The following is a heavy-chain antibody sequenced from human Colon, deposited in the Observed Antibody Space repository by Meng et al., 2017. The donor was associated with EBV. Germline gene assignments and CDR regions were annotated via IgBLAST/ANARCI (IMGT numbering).Heavy chain of an antibody. CDR1: GGSLSGDY. D-gene: IGHD6-19*01. Sequence: QPQQWGAGRLTPPEPPSSTWSASGGSLSGDYWSWIRQPPGKGLEWIGEINHSGNTNYNPSLKSRVTISIDTSKNQFSLKLSSVTDADTAVYFCARGEPVPGHFLKSWGQGTLVTVSS. V-gene: IGHV4-34*01. CDR2: INHSGNT. J-gene: IGHJ5*02. CDR3: ARGEPVPGHFLKS.